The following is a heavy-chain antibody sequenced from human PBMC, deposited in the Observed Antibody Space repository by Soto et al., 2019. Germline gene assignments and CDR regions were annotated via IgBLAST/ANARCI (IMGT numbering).Heavy chain of an antibody. CDR3: AHSPVVVVADYHYYYGMDV. CDR1: GFSLSTSGVG. J-gene: IGHJ6*02. Sequence: QITLKESGPPLVKPTQTLTLTCTFSGFSLSTSGVGVGWIRQPPGKALEWLALIYWDDDKRYSPSLKSRLTITKDTSKNQVVLTMTNMDPVDTATYYCAHSPVVVVADYHYYYGMDVWGQGTTVTVSS. D-gene: IGHD2-15*01. V-gene: IGHV2-5*02. CDR2: IYWDDDK.